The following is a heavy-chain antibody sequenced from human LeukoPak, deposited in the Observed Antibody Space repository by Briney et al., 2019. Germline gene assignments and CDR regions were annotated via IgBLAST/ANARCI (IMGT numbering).Heavy chain of an antibody. V-gene: IGHV3-9*01. CDR1: GFTFDDYA. CDR3: AKGAPTYYDFWSGYYRGGDWFDP. J-gene: IGHJ5*02. Sequence: PGGSLRLSCAASGFTFDDYAMHWVRQVPGKGLGWVSCISWNSGSIGYADSVKGRFTISRDNAKNSLYLQMNSLRAEDTALYYCAKGAPTYYDFWSGYYRGGDWFDPWGQGTLVTVSS. CDR2: ISWNSGSI. D-gene: IGHD3-3*01.